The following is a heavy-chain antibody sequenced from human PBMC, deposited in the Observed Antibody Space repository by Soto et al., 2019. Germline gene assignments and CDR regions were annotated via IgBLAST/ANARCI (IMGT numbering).Heavy chain of an antibody. CDR3: ARGGGVGVAGSAAFDM. CDR2: INPATGAA. J-gene: IGHJ3*02. V-gene: IGHV1-2*02. D-gene: IGHD3-3*01. Sequence: QLHLVQSGAVVKKPGASVTVSYSASGYPVTAYYMHWVRQAPGRGLEWMGGINPATGAAKYTQTFQGRVTMTRDTSTSTVFMELGGLKSEDTAVFYCARGGGVGVAGSAAFDMWGQGTLVTVSS. CDR1: GYPVTAYY.